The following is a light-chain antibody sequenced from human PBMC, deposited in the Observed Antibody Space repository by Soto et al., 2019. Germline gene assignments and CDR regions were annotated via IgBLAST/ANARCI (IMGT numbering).Light chain of an antibody. CDR2: GNS. CDR3: QSYGSSLSGYVV. J-gene: IGLJ2*01. Sequence: QSVLTQPPSVSGAPGQRVTISCTGSSSNIGAGYDVHWYQQLPGTAPKLLIYGNSNRPSVVPDRFSGSKSGTSASLAITGLQAEDEADYYCQSYGSSLSGYVVFGGGTQLTVL. CDR1: SSNIGAGYD. V-gene: IGLV1-40*01.